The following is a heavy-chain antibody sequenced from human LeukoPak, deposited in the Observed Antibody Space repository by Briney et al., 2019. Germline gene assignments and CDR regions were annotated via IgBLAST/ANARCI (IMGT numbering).Heavy chain of an antibody. D-gene: IGHD5-18*01. CDR3: ARGASYSYGISPFDY. CDR1: GGSISSYY. V-gene: IGHV4-59*01. J-gene: IGHJ4*02. Sequence: SETLSLTCTVSGGSISSYYWSWIRQPPGKGLEWIGYIYYSGSTNYNPSLKSRVTISVDASKNQFSLKLGSVTAADTAVYYCARGASYSYGISPFDYWGQGTLVTVSS. CDR2: IYYSGST.